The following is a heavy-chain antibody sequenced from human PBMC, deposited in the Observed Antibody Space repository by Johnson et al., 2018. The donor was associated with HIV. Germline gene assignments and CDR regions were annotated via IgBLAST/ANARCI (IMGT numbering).Heavy chain of an antibody. CDR1: GFTFSNAW. J-gene: IGHJ3*02. CDR3: TTPITVTYAFDI. CDR2: IKSKTDGGTT. V-gene: IGHV3-15*01. D-gene: IGHD4-11*01. Sequence: VQLVESGGGVVQPGRSLRLSCAASGFTFSNAWMNWVRQAPGKGLGWVGRIKSKTDGGTTDYAAPVKGRFTIPRDDSKNPLYRQMNSLKTEDTAVYYCTTPITVTYAFDIWGQGTMVTVSS.